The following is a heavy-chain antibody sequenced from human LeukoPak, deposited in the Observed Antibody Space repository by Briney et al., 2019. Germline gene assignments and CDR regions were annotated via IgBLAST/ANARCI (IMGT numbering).Heavy chain of an antibody. CDR3: AKSRAADSGYYFYFDY. CDR1: GFTFDDFA. V-gene: IGHV3-9*03. Sequence: PGRSLRLSCAASGFTFDDFAMHWVRQAPGKGLEWVLGISWNSGSIGYADSVKGRFTISRDNAKNSLYLQMNSLRAEDMALYYCAKSRAADSGYYFYFDYWGQGTLVTVSS. J-gene: IGHJ4*02. D-gene: IGHD3-22*01. CDR2: ISWNSGSI.